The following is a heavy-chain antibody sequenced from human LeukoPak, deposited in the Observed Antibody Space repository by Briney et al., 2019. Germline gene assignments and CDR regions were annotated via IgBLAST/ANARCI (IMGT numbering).Heavy chain of an antibody. CDR2: ISYDGSNK. CDR3: AKWRGEGIAVSPGTDY. D-gene: IGHD6-19*01. V-gene: IGHV3-30-3*01. CDR1: GFTFSSYA. Sequence: PGGSLRPSCAASGFTFSSYAMHWVRQAPGKGLEWVAVISYDGSNKYYADSVKGRFTISRDNSKNTLYLQMNSLRAEDTAVYYCAKWRGEGIAVSPGTDYWGQGTLVTVSS. J-gene: IGHJ4*02.